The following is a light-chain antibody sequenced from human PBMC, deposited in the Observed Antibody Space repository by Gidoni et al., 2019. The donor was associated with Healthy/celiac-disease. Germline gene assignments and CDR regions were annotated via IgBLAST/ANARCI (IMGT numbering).Light chain of an antibody. CDR2: YDD. V-gene: IGLV1-36*01. Sequence: QSVLTQPPSVSEAPRQRVTISCSGSSSNIGNNAVNWYQQLPGKAPKLLIYYDDLTLSGVSDRFSVSKSGTSASLAISGLQSEDEADYYCAAWDDSLNGVVFGGGTKLTVL. CDR1: SSNIGNNA. J-gene: IGLJ2*01. CDR3: AAWDDSLNGVV.